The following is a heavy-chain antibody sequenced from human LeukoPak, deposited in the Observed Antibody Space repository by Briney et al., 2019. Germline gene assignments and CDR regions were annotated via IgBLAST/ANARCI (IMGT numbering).Heavy chain of an antibody. Sequence: GGSLRLSCVASGFTFDDYGMSWVRQAPGKVLGWVCAINWSGCSTGYADCVKGRFTISRDNAKHSLYVQLDSLRAEDTALYYCAREMGHIVVVVAATHFDYWGQGTLVTVSS. CDR1: GFTFDDYG. J-gene: IGHJ4*02. CDR3: AREMGHIVVVVAATHFDY. CDR2: INWSGCST. V-gene: IGHV3-20*04. D-gene: IGHD2-15*01.